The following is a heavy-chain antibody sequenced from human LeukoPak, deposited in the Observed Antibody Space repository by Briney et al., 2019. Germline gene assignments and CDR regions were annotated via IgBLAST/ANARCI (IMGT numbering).Heavy chain of an antibody. V-gene: IGHV4-34*01. D-gene: IGHD2-2*01. J-gene: IGHJ5*02. CDR3: ASRDCSSTSCHEGYNWFDP. CDR1: GGSISSYY. CDR2: INHSGST. Sequence: PSETLSLTCTVSGGSISSYYWSWIRQPPGKGLEWIGEINHSGSTNYNPSLKSRVTISVDTSKNQFSLKLTSVTAADTAVYYCASRDCSSTSCHEGYNWFDPWGQGILVSVSS.